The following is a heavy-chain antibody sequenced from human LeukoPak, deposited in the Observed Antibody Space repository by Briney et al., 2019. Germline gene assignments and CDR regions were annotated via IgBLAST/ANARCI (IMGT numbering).Heavy chain of an antibody. Sequence: ASVMVSCKASGYTFIDYYIHWVRQAPGQGLEWMGWINPKSGDTNYAQKFQDRVTMIRDTSTSTGYMGLRSLRSEDTAVYYCGRGIQSFDPWGQGTLVTVSS. CDR3: GRGIQSFDP. CDR2: INPKSGDT. J-gene: IGHJ5*02. V-gene: IGHV1-2*02. CDR1: GYTFIDYY.